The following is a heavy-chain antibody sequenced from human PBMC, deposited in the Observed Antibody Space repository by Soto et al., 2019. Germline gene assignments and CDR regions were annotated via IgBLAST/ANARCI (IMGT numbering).Heavy chain of an antibody. D-gene: IGHD3-10*01. CDR3: ASDLSGRADV. CDR2: MNEDGGTT. J-gene: IGHJ6*02. Sequence: EVRLVESGGGLVRPGGSLRLSYAASGFTFSSYWMHWVRQAPGKGLVWVSRMNEDGGTTDYADSVKGRFTISRDNAKNTLYLQMNSLRVEDTAVYYCASDLSGRADVWGQGTTVSVSS. V-gene: IGHV3-74*02. CDR1: GFTFSSYW.